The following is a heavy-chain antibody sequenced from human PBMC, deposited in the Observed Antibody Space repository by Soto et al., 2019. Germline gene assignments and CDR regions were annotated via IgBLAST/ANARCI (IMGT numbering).Heavy chain of an antibody. J-gene: IGHJ6*02. V-gene: IGHV1-3*01. CDR3: ARGLQPERRGGDYYGMDV. Sequence: QVQLVQSGAEVKKPGASVKVSCKASGYTFTSYAMHWVRQAPGQRLEWMGWTNAGKGNTKYSQKFQGRVTITRDTPASPAYMALGSLRSEDTPVYSCARGLQPERRGGDYYGMDVWGQGTTVTVSS. CDR1: GYTFTSYA. D-gene: IGHD1-1*01. CDR2: TNAGKGNT.